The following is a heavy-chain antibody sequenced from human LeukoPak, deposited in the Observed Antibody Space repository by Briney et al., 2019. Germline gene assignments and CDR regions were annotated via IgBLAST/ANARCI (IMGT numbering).Heavy chain of an antibody. D-gene: IGHD2-8*01. CDR2: INPDGSEK. Sequence: GGSLRLSCAASRFTFSHYWMSWVRQAPGKGLEGVARINPDGSEKSYVDSVMGRFTISRDNTKDSLYLQLHSVRAEDTAVYYCARLSYSFDPWGRGTLVTVSS. CDR3: ARLSYSFDP. CDR1: RFTFSHYW. V-gene: IGHV3-7*01. J-gene: IGHJ2*01.